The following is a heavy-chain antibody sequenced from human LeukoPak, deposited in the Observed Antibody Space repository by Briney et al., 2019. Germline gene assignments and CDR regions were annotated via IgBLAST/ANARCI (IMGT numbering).Heavy chain of an antibody. Sequence: SETLSLTCTVSGGSISSYYWSWIRQPPGKGLEWIGYIYYSGSTNYNPSLKSRVTISVDTSKNQFSLKLSSVTAADTAVYYCASFKASGYYPYYYYGMDVWGQGTMVTVSS. CDR2: IYYSGST. J-gene: IGHJ6*02. D-gene: IGHD3-22*01. CDR3: ASFKASGYYPYYYYGMDV. V-gene: IGHV4-59*01. CDR1: GGSISSYY.